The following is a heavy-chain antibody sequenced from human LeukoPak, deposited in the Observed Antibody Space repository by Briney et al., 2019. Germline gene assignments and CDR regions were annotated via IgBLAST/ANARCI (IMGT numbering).Heavy chain of an antibody. CDR2: IYSGGST. J-gene: IGHJ6*02. CDR1: GFTFSRYA. V-gene: IGHV3-66*01. D-gene: IGHD3-10*01. Sequence: PGGSLRLSCAASGFTFSRYAMSWVRQAPGKGLEWVSVIYSGGSTYYADSVKGRFTISRDNSKNTLYLQMNSLRAEDTAVYYCARDYYGSGMDVWGQGTTVTVSS. CDR3: ARDYYGSGMDV.